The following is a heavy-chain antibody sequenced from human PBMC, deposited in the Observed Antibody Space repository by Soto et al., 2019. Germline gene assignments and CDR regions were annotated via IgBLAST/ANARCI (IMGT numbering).Heavy chain of an antibody. CDR2: INGDGGSP. V-gene: IGHV3-74*01. CDR3: TRKRGNNLYARDG. Sequence: PGKGLVCVSRINGDGGSPTYADSVKGRSTISRDNAKNTLYLQMNNLRAEDTAVYYCTRKRGNNLYARDGWGPGTTVPFSS. J-gene: IGHJ6*02. D-gene: IGHD1-1*01.